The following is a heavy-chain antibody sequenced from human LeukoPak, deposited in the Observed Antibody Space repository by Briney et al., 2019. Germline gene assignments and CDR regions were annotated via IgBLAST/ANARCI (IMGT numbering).Heavy chain of an antibody. CDR2: INPNSGGT. J-gene: IGHJ4*02. CDR1: GYTFTGYY. V-gene: IGHV1-2*06. D-gene: IGHD5-24*01. Sequence: GASVKVSCKASGYTFTGYYMHWVRQAPGQGLEWMGRINPNSGGTNYAQKFQGRVTMTKDTSISTAYMELSRLRSDDTAVYYCARSGSRELALFDLGYWGQGTLVTVSS. CDR3: ARSGSRELALFDLGY.